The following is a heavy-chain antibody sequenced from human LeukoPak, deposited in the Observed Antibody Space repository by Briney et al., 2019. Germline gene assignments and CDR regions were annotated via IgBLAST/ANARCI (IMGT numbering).Heavy chain of an antibody. Sequence: ASVKVSCKASGDTFTGYYMHWVRQAPGQGLEWMGWVNPNSGGTNYAQKFQSRVTMTRDTSISTAYMELSRLRSDDTAVYYCARDRRDGYNYFDYWGQGTLVTVSS. V-gene: IGHV1-2*02. J-gene: IGHJ4*02. D-gene: IGHD5-12*01. CDR1: GDTFTGYY. CDR2: VNPNSGGT. CDR3: ARDRRDGYNYFDY.